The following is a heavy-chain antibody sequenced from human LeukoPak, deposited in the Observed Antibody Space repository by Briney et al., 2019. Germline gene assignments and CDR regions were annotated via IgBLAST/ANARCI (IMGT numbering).Heavy chain of an antibody. CDR1: GFAFGGYA. V-gene: IGHV3-23*01. D-gene: IGHD2/OR15-2a*01. CDR3: AKDRVSPGFNWFDP. CDR2: INGRGDNT. Sequence: GGSLRLSCAASGFAFGGYAMSWVRQAPGKGLEWVSAINGRGDNTYYADFVKGRFTISRDNSKSTVYLQMNSLRTEDTAVYYCAKDRVSPGFNWFDPWGQGTLVTVSS. J-gene: IGHJ5*02.